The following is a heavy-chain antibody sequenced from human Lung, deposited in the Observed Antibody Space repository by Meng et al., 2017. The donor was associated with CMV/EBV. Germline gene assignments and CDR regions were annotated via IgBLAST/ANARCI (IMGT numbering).Heavy chain of an antibody. CDR3: AKHSVPAAPYYYYGMDV. Sequence: GGSXRLSCAASGFTFSSYGMHWVRQAPGKGLEWVAVIWYDGSNKYYADSVKGRFTISRDNSKNTLYLQMNSLRAEDTAVYYCAKHSVPAAPYYYYGMDVWXQGTXVTVSS. CDR2: IWYDGSNK. J-gene: IGHJ6*02. D-gene: IGHD2-2*01. V-gene: IGHV3-33*06. CDR1: GFTFSSYG.